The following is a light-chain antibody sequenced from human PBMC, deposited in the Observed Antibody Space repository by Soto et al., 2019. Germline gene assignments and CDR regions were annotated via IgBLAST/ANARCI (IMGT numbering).Light chain of an antibody. Sequence: EILLTQSPGTLSLSPGERATLSCRASQSVSSNYLAWYQQKPGQAPRLVIYGASNRATGIPDRFSGSGSGTDFTLTISRLEPEDFAVYYWQQYDSSPPLTFGGGTRVEIK. J-gene: IGKJ4*01. CDR3: QQYDSSPPLT. CDR2: GAS. CDR1: QSVSSNY. V-gene: IGKV3-20*01.